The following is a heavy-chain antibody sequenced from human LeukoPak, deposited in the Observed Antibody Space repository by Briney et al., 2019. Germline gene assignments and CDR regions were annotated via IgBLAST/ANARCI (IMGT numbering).Heavy chain of an antibody. V-gene: IGHV3-9*01. CDR3: ATTLNIATAGYF. J-gene: IGHJ4*02. CDR1: GFTFDDYA. D-gene: IGHD6-13*01. CDR2: ISWNSGSI. Sequence: GRSLRLSCAASGFTFDDYAMHWVRQAPGKGLEWVSGISWNSGSIGYADSVKGRFTISRDNAKNSVYLQMNSLRAEDTAIYYCATTLNIATAGYFWGQGTLVTVSS.